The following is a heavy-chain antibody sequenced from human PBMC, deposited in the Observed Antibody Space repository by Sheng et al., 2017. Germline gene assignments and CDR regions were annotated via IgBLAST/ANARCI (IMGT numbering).Heavy chain of an antibody. CDR3: ATSSGYTSTWGAFDY. D-gene: IGHD6-13*01. CDR1: GDAFTGYY. CDR2: ISPNGGAT. V-gene: IGHV1-2*02. Sequence: QVQLVQSGAEVKKPGASVKVSCKASGDAFTGYYMHWVRQAPGQSLEWMGWISPNGGATNSAQSFQGRVTMTRDTSISTTYMELSSLRSDDTAFYYCATSSGYTSTWGAFDYWAREPWSPSPQ. J-gene: IGHJ4*02.